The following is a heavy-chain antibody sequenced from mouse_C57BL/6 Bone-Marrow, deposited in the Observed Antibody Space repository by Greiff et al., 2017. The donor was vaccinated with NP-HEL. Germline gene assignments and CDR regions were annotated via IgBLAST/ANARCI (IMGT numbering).Heavy chain of an antibody. Sequence: EVQLVESGDGLVKPGGSLKLSCAASGFTFSSYAMSWVRQTPEKRLEWVAYISSGGDYIYYADNVKGRFTISRDNARNTLYLQMSSLKSEDTAMYYCTRVGTTVPWFAYWGQGTLVTVSA. D-gene: IGHD1-1*01. CDR2: ISSGGDYI. CDR1: GFTFSSYA. V-gene: IGHV5-9-1*02. J-gene: IGHJ3*01. CDR3: TRVGTTVPWFAY.